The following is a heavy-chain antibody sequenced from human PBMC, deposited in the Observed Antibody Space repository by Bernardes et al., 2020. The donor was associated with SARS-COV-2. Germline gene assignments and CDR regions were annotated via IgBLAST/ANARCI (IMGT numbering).Heavy chain of an antibody. CDR2: IRFDGSDQ. V-gene: IGHV3-30*02. D-gene: IGHD3-3*01. CDR3: AKDQRYYDFWSGYSGDPGHYHSYWGIDV. CDR1: GITFSNYG. J-gene: IGHJ6*02. Sequence: GGSLRLSCAASGITFSNYGMHWVRQAPGKGLEWVAFIRFDGSDQHYADSVKGRFIISRDNSKKSQYLEMNSLRTEDSAVYYCAKDQRYYDFWSGYSGDPGHYHSYWGIDVWGQGTTVTVSS.